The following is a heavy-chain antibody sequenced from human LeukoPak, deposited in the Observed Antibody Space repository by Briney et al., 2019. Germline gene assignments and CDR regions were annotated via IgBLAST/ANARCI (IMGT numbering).Heavy chain of an antibody. Sequence: SETLSLTCAVYGGSFSGYYWSWIRQPPGKGLEWIGEINHSGSTNYNPSLKSRVTISVDTSKNQFSLKLSPVTAADTAVYYCARIKGYSYGYAPVYYYYYMDVWGKGTTVTVSS. D-gene: IGHD5-18*01. CDR3: ARIKGYSYGYAPVYYYYYMDV. J-gene: IGHJ6*03. V-gene: IGHV4-34*01. CDR2: INHSGST. CDR1: GGSFSGYY.